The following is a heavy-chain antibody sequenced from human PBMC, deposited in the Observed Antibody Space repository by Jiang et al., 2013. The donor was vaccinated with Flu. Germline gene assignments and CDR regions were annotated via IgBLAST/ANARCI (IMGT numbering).Heavy chain of an antibody. CDR3: ARDVSTWARGDWFDP. CDR2: IYSSGTT. Sequence: SGPGLVKISETLFLTCTVSGGSVSSTYWSWIRKAAGKGPEWIGRIYSSGTTNYSPALESRVTMSLDAYKNQFSLKLTSVSAADTAVYYCARDVSTWARGDWFDPWGPGTAVIVSS. V-gene: IGHV4-4*07. J-gene: IGHJ5*02. CDR1: GGSVSSTY. D-gene: IGHD3-10*01.